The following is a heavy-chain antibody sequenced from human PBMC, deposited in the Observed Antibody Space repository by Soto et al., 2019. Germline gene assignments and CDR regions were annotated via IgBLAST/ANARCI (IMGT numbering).Heavy chain of an antibody. V-gene: IGHV3-23*01. J-gene: IGHJ5*01. CDR2: ISGSGGST. Sequence: EVQLLESGGGLVQPGGSLRLSCAASGFTFSSYAMSWVRQAPGKGLEWVSAISGSGGSTFYADSVKGRFTISRDTSKNMRFLQMNSLRAEDTAVYYCAKDRGRGYDWFDSWGQGTLVTVSS. CDR3: AKDRGRGYDWFDS. D-gene: IGHD5-12*01. CDR1: GFTFSSYA.